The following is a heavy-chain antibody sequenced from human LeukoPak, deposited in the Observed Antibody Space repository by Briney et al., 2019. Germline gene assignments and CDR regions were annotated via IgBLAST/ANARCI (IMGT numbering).Heavy chain of an antibody. CDR1: GFTFSSYG. CDR2: IRYDGSNK. CDR3: AKRALGSSSPFTFDY. Sequence: GGSLRLSCAASGFTFSSYGMHWVRQAPGKGLEWVAFIRYDGSNKYYADSVKGRFTISRDNSKNTLYLQMNSLRAEDTAAYYCAKRALGSSSPFTFDYWGQGTLVTVSS. J-gene: IGHJ4*02. V-gene: IGHV3-30*02. D-gene: IGHD6-6*01.